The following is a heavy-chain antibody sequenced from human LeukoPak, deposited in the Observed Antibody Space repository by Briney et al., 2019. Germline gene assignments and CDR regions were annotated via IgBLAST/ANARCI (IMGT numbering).Heavy chain of an antibody. D-gene: IGHD3-22*01. Sequence: SVKVSCKASGGTFSSYAISWVRQAPGQGLEWMGGIIPIFGTANYAQKFQGRVTITADESTSTAYMELSSLRSEDTAVYYCASYYYDRSGYYSFDYWGQGTLVTVSS. CDR3: ASYYYDRSGYYSFDY. V-gene: IGHV1-69*13. CDR1: GGTFSSYA. CDR2: IIPIFGTA. J-gene: IGHJ4*02.